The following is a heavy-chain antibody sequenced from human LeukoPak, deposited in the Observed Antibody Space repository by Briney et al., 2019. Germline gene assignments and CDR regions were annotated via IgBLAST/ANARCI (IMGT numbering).Heavy chain of an antibody. Sequence: GASVKVSCKVSGYTLTELSMHLVRQAPGKGLECMGGFYPEDGETIYAQKFQGRVTMTEYTSTDTAYMELSSLRSEDQAVYYCATPLRNRNDVYYFDYWGQGTLVTVSS. V-gene: IGHV1-24*01. J-gene: IGHJ4*02. CDR1: GYTLTELS. CDR3: ATPLRNRNDVYYFDY. CDR2: FYPEDGET. D-gene: IGHD1-1*01.